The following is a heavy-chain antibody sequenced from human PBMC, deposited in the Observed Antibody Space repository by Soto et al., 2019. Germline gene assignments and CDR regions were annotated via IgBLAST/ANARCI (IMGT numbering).Heavy chain of an antibody. CDR3: ARESGDSSGYGAFDI. D-gene: IGHD3-22*01. J-gene: IGHJ3*02. CDR1: GYSISGGYY. CDR2: IYHSGST. V-gene: IGHV4-38-2*02. Sequence: PSETLSLTCAVSGYSISGGYYWGWIRQPPGKGLEWIGSIYHSGSTYYNPSLKSRVTISVDTSKNQFSLKLSSVPAADPAVYYCARESGDSSGYGAFDIWGQGTMVTVSS.